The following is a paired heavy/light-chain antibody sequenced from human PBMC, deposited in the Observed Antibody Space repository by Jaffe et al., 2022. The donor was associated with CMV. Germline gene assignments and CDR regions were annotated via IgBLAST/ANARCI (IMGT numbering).Light chain of an antibody. Sequence: QAVLTQPSSLSASPGASASLTCTLRSGIDVSSYRIHWYQQKPGSPPQYLLTYKSDSDKQQGSGVPSRFSGSKDVSANAGIFLISGLQSEDEADYYCMIWHGSTYVFGPGTTVTVL. CDR3: MIWHGSTYV. CDR2: YKSDSDK. V-gene: IGLV5-45*03. CDR1: SGIDVSSYR. J-gene: IGLJ1*01.
Heavy chain of an antibody. CDR2: INPDGGST. V-gene: IGHV1-46*01. Sequence: QVHLVQSGTEVKRPGASVKVSCKASGYSFMSHYMHWVRQAPGQGLEWLGIINPDGGSTNYAQKFQGRVTVTRDTSTSTVYMQLTSLRSEDTAVYYCARGDGSRSSWYLGGMDFWGQGTLVTVSS. CDR3: ARGDGSRSSWYLGGMDF. CDR1: GYSFMSHY. D-gene: IGHD6-13*01. J-gene: IGHJ4*02.